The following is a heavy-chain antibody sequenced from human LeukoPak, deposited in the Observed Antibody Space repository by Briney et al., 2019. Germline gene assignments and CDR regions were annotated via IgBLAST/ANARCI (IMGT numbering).Heavy chain of an antibody. D-gene: IGHD4-17*01. Sequence: GASVKVSCKASGGTFSSYAISWVRQAPGQGLEWMGGIIPIFGTANYAQKFQGRVTITADESTSTAYMELSSLRSEDTAVYYCHLPTVTTRWFDPWGQGTLVTVSS. CDR3: HLPTVTTRWFDP. CDR1: GGTFSSYA. V-gene: IGHV1-69*13. CDR2: IIPIFGTA. J-gene: IGHJ5*02.